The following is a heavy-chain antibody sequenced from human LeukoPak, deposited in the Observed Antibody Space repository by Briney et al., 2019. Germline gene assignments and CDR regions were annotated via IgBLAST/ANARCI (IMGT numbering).Heavy chain of an antibody. CDR2: FSTSSICI. Sequence: PVGTLRLSCAASGVTLSSAGVSSVRGAPGTGLVCVCSFSTSSICIDYATTVKGRFTISRQYAKNSLYLQMSSLRSADTARYYCSRDSNCCSGISRHMHDWGQGTLVAVSS. D-gene: IGHD2-15*01. V-gene: IGHV3-21*01. CDR1: GVTLSSAG. CDR3: SRDSNCCSGISRHMHD. J-gene: IGHJ4*02.